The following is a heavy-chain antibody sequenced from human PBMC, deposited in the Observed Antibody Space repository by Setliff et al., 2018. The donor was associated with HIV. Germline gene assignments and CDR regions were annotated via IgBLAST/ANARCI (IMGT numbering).Heavy chain of an antibody. CDR1: GGSFSGYY. J-gene: IGHJ6*03. D-gene: IGHD5-18*01. V-gene: IGHV4-34*01. CDR2: INHSGST. CDR3: ARAEDTAMDDYYYMDV. Sequence: SETLSLTCAVYGGSFSGYYWSWIRQPPGKGLEWIGEINHSGSTNYNPSLKSRVTMSVDTSKNQFFLNLTSVTAADTAVYYCARAEDTAMDDYYYMDVWGRGTTVTVSS.